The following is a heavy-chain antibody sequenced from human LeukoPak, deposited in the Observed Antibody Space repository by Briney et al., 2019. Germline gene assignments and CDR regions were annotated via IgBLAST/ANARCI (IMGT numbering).Heavy chain of an antibody. CDR3: ARRRYYDGSGYLE. Sequence: SETLSLTCSVSGDSVSSSDSYWDWIRHPPGKELKWIGTIYYSGRTYYSPSLKGRVTMSVDPSNNQFSLSLRSVTAADTAIYYCARRRYYDGSGYLEWGQGTLLSVSS. J-gene: IGHJ1*01. CDR1: GDSVSSSDSY. CDR2: IYYSGRT. V-gene: IGHV4-39*01. D-gene: IGHD3-22*01.